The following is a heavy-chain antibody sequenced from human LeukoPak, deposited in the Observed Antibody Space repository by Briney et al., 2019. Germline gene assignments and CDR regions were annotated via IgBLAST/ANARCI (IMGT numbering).Heavy chain of an antibody. J-gene: IGHJ5*02. D-gene: IGHD3-3*01. Sequence: GGSLRLSCTASGFSFSGHWMHWARQLPGKGLVWVSRISPTGSTTSYADSVKGRFTISRDNSKNTLYLQMNSLRAEDTAVYYCARGVGYDFWSGYSGNWFDPWGQGTLVTVSS. CDR2: ISPTGSTT. CDR1: GFSFSGHW. CDR3: ARGVGYDFWSGYSGNWFDP. V-gene: IGHV3-74*01.